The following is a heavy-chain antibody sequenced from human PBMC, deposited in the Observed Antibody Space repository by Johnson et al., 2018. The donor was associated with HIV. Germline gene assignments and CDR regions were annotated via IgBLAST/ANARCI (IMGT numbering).Heavy chain of an antibody. J-gene: IGHJ3*02. CDR2: IYSGGST. CDR3: ARVHGGATRAKGAFDI. CDR1: GFTVSSNY. V-gene: IGHV3-66*02. Sequence: VQLVESGGGLVQPGGSLRLSCAASGFTVSSNYMSWVRQAPGKGLEWVSVIYSGGSTYYADSVKGRFTISRDNSKNTLNLQMNSLRAEDTAVYYCARVHGGATRAKGAFDIWGQGTMVTVSS. D-gene: IGHD1-26*01.